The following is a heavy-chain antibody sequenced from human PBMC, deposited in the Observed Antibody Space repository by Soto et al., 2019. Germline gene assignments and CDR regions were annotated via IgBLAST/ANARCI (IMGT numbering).Heavy chain of an antibody. D-gene: IGHD2-2*03. J-gene: IGHJ4*02. CDR1: GGSISSYY. CDR3: AREGNLGRWIQPLDS. V-gene: IGHV4-59*01. CDR2: IYYSGNT. Sequence: PSETLSLTCTVSGGSISSYYWSWIRQPPGKGLEWIGYIYYSGNTKYSPSLKSRVTMSVDTSKNHFSLKLISVTTADTAVYFCAREGNLGRWIQPLDSWGQGTLVTVSS.